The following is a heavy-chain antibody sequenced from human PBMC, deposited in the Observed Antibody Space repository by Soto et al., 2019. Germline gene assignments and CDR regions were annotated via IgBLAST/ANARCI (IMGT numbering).Heavy chain of an antibody. Sequence: SGPTLVNPTQTLTLTCTFSGFSLSTSGVVVGWIRQPPGKALEWLALIFWDDDKRYSPSLKSRLTITKDTSKNQVVLSMTNMDPVDTATYYCAHTIAPSDPFDYWGQGTLVTVSS. CDR1: GFSLSTSGVV. D-gene: IGHD6-13*01. V-gene: IGHV2-5*02. CDR2: IFWDDDK. J-gene: IGHJ4*02. CDR3: AHTIAPSDPFDY.